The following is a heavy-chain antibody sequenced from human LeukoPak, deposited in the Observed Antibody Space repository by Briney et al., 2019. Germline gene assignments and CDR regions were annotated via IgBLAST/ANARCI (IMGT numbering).Heavy chain of an antibody. CDR3: ARDFGSPYYFDY. Sequence: SVKVSCKASGGTFSSYAISWVRQAPGQGLEWMGRIIPIFGTANYAQKFQGRVTITTDESTSTAYMERSSLRSEDTAVYYCARDFGSPYYFDYWGQGTLVTVSS. CDR1: GGTFSSYA. CDR2: IIPIFGTA. J-gene: IGHJ4*02. D-gene: IGHD3-10*01. V-gene: IGHV1-69*05.